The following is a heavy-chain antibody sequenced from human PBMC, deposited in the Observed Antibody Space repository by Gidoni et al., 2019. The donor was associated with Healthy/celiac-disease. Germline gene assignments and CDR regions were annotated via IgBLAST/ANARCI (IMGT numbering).Heavy chain of an antibody. V-gene: IGHV3-30*04. CDR2: ISYDGSNK. D-gene: IGHD1-26*01. CDR1: GFPFRRPA. CDR3: ARDDREVGATQPNFDY. Sequence: QVQLVASGGGVVQPGRSLRPSSAASGFPFRRPAMHWVRQAPGKGRGWVAVISYDGSNKYYADSVKGRLTISRDNSKNTLYLQMNSLRAEDTAVYYCARDDREVGATQPNFDYWGQGTLVTVSS. J-gene: IGHJ4*02.